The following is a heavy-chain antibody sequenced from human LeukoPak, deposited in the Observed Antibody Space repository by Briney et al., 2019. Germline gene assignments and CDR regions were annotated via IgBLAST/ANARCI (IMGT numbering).Heavy chain of an antibody. J-gene: IGHJ5*02. D-gene: IGHD6-13*01. CDR1: GFTFSSYS. Sequence: GGSLRLSCAASGFTFSSYSMNWVRQAPGKGLEWVSSISSSSSYIYYADSVKGRFTISRDDAKNSLYLQMNSLRAEDTAVYYCARGPYSSSWYDWFDPWGQGTLVTVSS. CDR2: ISSSSSYI. CDR3: ARGPYSSSWYDWFDP. V-gene: IGHV3-21*01.